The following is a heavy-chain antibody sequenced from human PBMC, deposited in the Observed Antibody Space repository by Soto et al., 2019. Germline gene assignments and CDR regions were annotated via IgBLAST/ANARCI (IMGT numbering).Heavy chain of an antibody. Sequence: QVQLVQSGAEVKKPGASVKVSCKASGYTFTRYAMHWVRQAPGQRLEWMGWINSGKGNTKYSEKFQGRVTITSDTSASTAYMDLSSLRSEDTAMYYCARDCDRSGYYCYWGQGTLVTVSP. D-gene: IGHD3-22*01. J-gene: IGHJ4*02. CDR1: GYTFTRYA. CDR3: ARDCDRSGYYCY. CDR2: INSGKGNT. V-gene: IGHV1-3*04.